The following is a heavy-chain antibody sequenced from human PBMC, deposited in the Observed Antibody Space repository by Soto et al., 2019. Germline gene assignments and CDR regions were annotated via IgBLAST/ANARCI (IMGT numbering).Heavy chain of an antibody. CDR3: ARRGAALYRKAFDI. V-gene: IGHV5-51*01. J-gene: IGHJ3*02. Sequence: PGESLKISCKGSGYSFTCYWIDWVRQMPGKGLEWMGIIYPGDSATRYNPSFQGQVTISADTSISTAYLQWSSLKASDTAMYYCARRGAALYRKAFDIWGQGTMVTVSS. CDR2: IYPGDSAT. D-gene: IGHD6-6*01. CDR1: GYSFTCYW.